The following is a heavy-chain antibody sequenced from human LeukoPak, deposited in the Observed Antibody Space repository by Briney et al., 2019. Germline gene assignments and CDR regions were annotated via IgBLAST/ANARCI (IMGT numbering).Heavy chain of an antibody. Sequence: SETLSLTCTVSGGSISSGDYYWSWIRQPPGKGLEWIGYVYYSGSTYYNPSLKSRVTISVDTSKNQFSLKLSSVTAADTAVYYCAREGGRDSSGLTHFDYWGQGTLVTVSS. CDR1: GGSISSGDYY. J-gene: IGHJ4*02. V-gene: IGHV4-30-4*01. D-gene: IGHD6-19*01. CDR2: VYYSGST. CDR3: AREGGRDSSGLTHFDY.